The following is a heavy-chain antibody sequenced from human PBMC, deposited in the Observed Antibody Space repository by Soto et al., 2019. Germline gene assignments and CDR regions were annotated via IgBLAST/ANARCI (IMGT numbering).Heavy chain of an antibody. Sequence: ETLSLTCTVSGGSIISYYWSWIRQPPGKGLEWIGYIYDSGSTSYNPSLKSRVTISVDTSKNQFSLKLSSVTAADTAVYYCARSDFWSGYYTDYWGQGTLVTVSS. CDR3: ARSDFWSGYYTDY. V-gene: IGHV4-59*08. J-gene: IGHJ4*02. D-gene: IGHD3-3*01. CDR1: GGSIISYY. CDR2: IYDSGST.